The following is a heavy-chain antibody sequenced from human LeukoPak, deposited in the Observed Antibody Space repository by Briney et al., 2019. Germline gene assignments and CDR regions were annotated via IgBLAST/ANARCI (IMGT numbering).Heavy chain of an antibody. Sequence: PSETLSLTCAVYGGSFSGYYWSWIRQPPGKGLEWIGEINHSGSTNYNPSLKSRVTISVDTSKNQFSLKLSSVTAADTAMYYCARVNLRGSQYNWFDPRGQGTLVTVSS. CDR2: INHSGST. CDR1: GGSFSGYY. CDR3: ARVNLRGSQYNWFDP. J-gene: IGHJ5*02. V-gene: IGHV4-34*01. D-gene: IGHD1-26*01.